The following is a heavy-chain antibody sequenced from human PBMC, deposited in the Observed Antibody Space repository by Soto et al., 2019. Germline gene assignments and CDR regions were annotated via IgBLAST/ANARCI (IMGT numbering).Heavy chain of an antibody. CDR1: GGTFSSYA. J-gene: IGHJ6*02. CDR2: IIPIFGTA. CDR3: AQVFYDSSGYYPYYYYGMDV. V-gene: IGHV1-69*13. D-gene: IGHD3-22*01. Sequence: APVKVSCKASGGTFSSYAISWVRQAPGQGLEWMGGIIPIFGTANYAQKFQGRVTITADESTSTAYMELSSLRSEDTAVYYCAQVFYDSSGYYPYYYYGMDVWGQGTTVTV.